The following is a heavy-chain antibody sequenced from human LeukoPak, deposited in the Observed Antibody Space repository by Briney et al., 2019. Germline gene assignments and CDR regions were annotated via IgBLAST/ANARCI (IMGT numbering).Heavy chain of an antibody. CDR3: ARAWATWELTLGY. D-gene: IGHD1-26*01. J-gene: IGHJ4*02. CDR2: INPNSGGT. Sequence: ASVTVSCKASGYAFTGYYMHWVRQAPGQGLEWMGWINPNSGGTNYAQKFQGRVTMTRGTSISTAYMELSRLRSDDTAVYYCARAWATWELTLGYWGQGTLVTVSS. V-gene: IGHV1-2*02. CDR1: GYAFTGYY.